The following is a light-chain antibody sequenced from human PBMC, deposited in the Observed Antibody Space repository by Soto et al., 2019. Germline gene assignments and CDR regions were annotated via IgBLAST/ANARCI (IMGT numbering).Light chain of an antibody. CDR2: KAS. CDR3: QQYNSYSWWT. J-gene: IGKJ1*01. V-gene: IGKV1-5*03. CDR1: QSIRSW. Sequence: QMTQSPSTLSASVGERVTITCRASQSIRSWLAWYQQKPGKAPKLLIYKASSLESGVPSRFSGSGSGTEFTLTISSLQPDDFATYYCQQYNSYSWWTFGQGTKVEIK.